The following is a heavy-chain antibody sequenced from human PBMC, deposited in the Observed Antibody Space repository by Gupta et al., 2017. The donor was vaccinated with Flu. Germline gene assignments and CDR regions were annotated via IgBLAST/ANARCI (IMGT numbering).Heavy chain of an antibody. CDR2: INQDGSTK. J-gene: IGHJ4*02. Sequence: EVQLVESGGGLVQPGVSLRLSCAASGFTFSDSWMNWVRQAPGKGLEWVANINQDGSTKNYVDSLKGRFTVSRDNAKNSLYLQMDSLRAEDTAVYFCARNRGWEQFDYWGQGTLVTVSS. CDR3: ARNRGWEQFDY. CDR1: GFTFSDSW. D-gene: IGHD5-24*01. V-gene: IGHV3-7*01.